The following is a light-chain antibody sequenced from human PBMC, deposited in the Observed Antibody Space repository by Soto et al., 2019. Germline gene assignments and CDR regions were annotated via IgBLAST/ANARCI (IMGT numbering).Light chain of an antibody. CDR3: QQYGSSPLA. V-gene: IGKV3-20*01. Sequence: EIVLTQSPGTLSLSPGERATLSCRASQSVSSSYLAWYQQKHGQDPRRLIYGASSRATGIPDRFSGSGSGTDFTLTISRLEPEDFAVYYCQQYGSSPLAFGPGTKVDIK. CDR1: QSVSSSY. CDR2: GAS. J-gene: IGKJ3*01.